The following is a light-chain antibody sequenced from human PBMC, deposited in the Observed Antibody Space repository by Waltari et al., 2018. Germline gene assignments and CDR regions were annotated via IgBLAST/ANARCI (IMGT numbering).Light chain of an antibody. CDR2: AAS. V-gene: IGKV1-39*01. CDR1: QSIDTY. Sequence: DIQMTQSPSSLSASVGDRVTITCRVSQSIDTYLNWYQQKLGKAPKVLIYAASSLQSGVPSRFSGSGSWTDFTLTISSLQPEDFATYYCQQSYKAPITFGQGTRLEIK. J-gene: IGKJ5*01. CDR3: QQSYKAPIT.